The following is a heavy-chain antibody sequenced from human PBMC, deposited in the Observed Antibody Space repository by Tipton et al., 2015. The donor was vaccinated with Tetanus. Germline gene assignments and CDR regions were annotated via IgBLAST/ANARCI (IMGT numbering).Heavy chain of an antibody. J-gene: IGHJ6*02. V-gene: IGHV3-23*01. Sequence: SLRLSCAASGFTFSSYAMSWVRQGPGKGLEWVSAISGSGGSTYYADSVKGRFTISRDNSKNTLYLQMNSLRAEDTAVYYCAKAYGDYYCYGMDVWGQGTAVTVSS. CDR3: AKAYGDYYCYGMDV. CDR2: ISGSGGST. D-gene: IGHD4-17*01. CDR1: GFTFSSYA.